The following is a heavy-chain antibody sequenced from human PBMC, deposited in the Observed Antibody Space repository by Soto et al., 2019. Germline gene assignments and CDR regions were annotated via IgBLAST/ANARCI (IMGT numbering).Heavy chain of an antibody. CDR1: GSSISSGDYY. D-gene: IGHD3-22*01. CDR3: ASLRYYDSFSVRMDV. V-gene: IGHV4-30-4*01. Sequence: SETLSLTCTVSGSSISSGDYYWSWSRQPPGKGLEWIGYIYYSGSTYYNPSLKSRVTISVDTYKKQYSVTLSSVTVAATAVYYFASLRYYDSFSVRMDVWGEGTPVTVSS. J-gene: IGHJ6*04. CDR2: IYYSGST.